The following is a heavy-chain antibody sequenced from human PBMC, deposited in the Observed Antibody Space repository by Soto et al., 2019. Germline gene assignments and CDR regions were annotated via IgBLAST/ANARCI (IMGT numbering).Heavy chain of an antibody. D-gene: IGHD3-10*01. CDR2: IIPILGIA. CDR1: GGTFSSYT. Sequence: QVQLVQSGAEVQKPGSSVKVSCKASGGTFSSYTISWVRQAPGQGLEWMGRIIPILGIANYAQKFQGRVTITADKSTSTAYMELSSLRSEDTAVYYCGTQGGSGSYRYFDYWGQGTLVTVSS. J-gene: IGHJ4*02. V-gene: IGHV1-69*02. CDR3: GTQGGSGSYRYFDY.